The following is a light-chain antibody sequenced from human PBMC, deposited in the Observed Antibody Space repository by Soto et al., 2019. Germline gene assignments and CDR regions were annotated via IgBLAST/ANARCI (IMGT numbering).Light chain of an antibody. Sequence: QSVLTQPPSVSAAPGQKVTISCSGSSSNIGGNSVSWYQPLPGTDPKLLIYDDNKRPSGIPDRFSGSKSGTSATLGITGFQTGDEADYYCGSWDSSLSAYVFGTGTKVTV. CDR2: DDN. J-gene: IGLJ1*01. V-gene: IGLV1-51*01. CDR1: SSNIGGNS. CDR3: GSWDSSLSAYV.